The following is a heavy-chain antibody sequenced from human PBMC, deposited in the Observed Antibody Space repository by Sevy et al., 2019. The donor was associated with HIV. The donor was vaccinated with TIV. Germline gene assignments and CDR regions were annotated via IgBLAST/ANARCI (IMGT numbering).Heavy chain of an antibody. CDR3: ARGLIATRRGGGYYFDY. CDR1: GGTFSSYA. D-gene: IGHD6-6*01. V-gene: IGHV1-69*13. CDR2: IIPIFGTA. J-gene: IGHJ4*02. Sequence: ASVKVSCKASGGTFSSYAISWVRQAPGQGLEWMGGIIPIFGTANYAQKFQGRVTVTADESTGTAYMELSSLRSEDTAVYYCARGLIATRRGGGYYFDYWGQGALVTVSS.